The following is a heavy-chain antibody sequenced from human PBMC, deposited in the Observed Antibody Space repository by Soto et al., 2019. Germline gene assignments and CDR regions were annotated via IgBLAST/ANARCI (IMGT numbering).Heavy chain of an antibody. CDR2: IYHSGDT. J-gene: IGHJ6*03. Sequence: QVQLQESGPGLVKPSETLSLTCSVSGGSISSYYWSWIRQPPGKGLEWIGYIYHSGDTNYNSSLKSLVTISVDTSKTQISLKLSSVTAADTAVYYCARGSRYSYGYDVHYYYYMDVWGRGTTVTVSS. D-gene: IGHD5-18*01. CDR3: ARGSRYSYGYDVHYYYYMDV. CDR1: GGSISSYY. V-gene: IGHV4-59*01.